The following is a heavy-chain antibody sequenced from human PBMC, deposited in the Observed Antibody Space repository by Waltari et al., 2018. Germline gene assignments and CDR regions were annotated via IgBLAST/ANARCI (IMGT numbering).Heavy chain of an antibody. CDR3: AKEEKTVGDY. J-gene: IGHJ4*02. V-gene: IGHV3-23*03. D-gene: IGHD4-17*01. CDR1: GFTFSSYA. CDR2: IYSGGST. Sequence: EVQLLESGGGLVQPGGSLRLSCAASGFTFSSYAMSWVRQAPGKGLECVSVIYSGGSTYYADSVKGRFTISRDNSKNTLYLQMNSLRAEDTAVYYCAKEEKTVGDYWGQGTLVTVSS.